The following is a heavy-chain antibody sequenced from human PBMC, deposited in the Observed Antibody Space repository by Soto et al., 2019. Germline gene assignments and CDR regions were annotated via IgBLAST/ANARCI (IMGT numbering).Heavy chain of an antibody. CDR3: ARYYDGSGNSDAFDI. CDR2: IKYDGSDK. D-gene: IGHD3-22*01. Sequence: LRLSCAASGFTFSSYWMTWVRQAPGKGLEWVTNIKYDGSDKYYVDSVKGRFTISRDNAKKSLYLDMNSLRAEDTAIYYCARYYDGSGNSDAFDIWGPGTMVTVSS. CDR1: GFTFSSYW. V-gene: IGHV3-7*03. J-gene: IGHJ3*02.